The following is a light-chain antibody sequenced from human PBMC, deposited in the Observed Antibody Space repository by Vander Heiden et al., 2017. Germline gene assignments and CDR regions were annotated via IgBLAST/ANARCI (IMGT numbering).Light chain of an antibody. CDR2: SNN. J-gene: IGLJ3*02. V-gene: IGLV1-44*01. CDR3: AAWDDSLNGRV. CDR1: SSHIGSNT. Sequence: QSVLTQPPSASGTPGQRVTISCSGSSSHIGSNTVNWYQQLPGTAPKLLNYSNNHRPSGVPDRFSGSKSGTSASLTISGLQSEDEADYYCAAWDDSLNGRVFGGGTKLTVL.